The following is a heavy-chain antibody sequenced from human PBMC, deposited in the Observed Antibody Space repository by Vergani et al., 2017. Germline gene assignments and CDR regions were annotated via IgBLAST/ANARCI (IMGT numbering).Heavy chain of an antibody. D-gene: IGHD1-26*01. CDR3: AKDLILYSGSYDAFDI. CDR2: ISGSGGST. CDR1: GFTFNSYA. Sequence: EVQLLESGGGLVQPGGSLRLSCAASGFTFNSYAMSWVRQAPGKGLEWVSAISGSGGSTYYADSVKGRFTISRDNSKNTLYLQMNSLRAEDTAVYYCAKDLILYSGSYDAFDIWGQGTMVTVSS. J-gene: IGHJ3*02. V-gene: IGHV3-23*01.